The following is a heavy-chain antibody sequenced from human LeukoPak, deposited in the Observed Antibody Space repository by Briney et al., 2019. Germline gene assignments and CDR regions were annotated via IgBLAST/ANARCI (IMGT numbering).Heavy chain of an antibody. D-gene: IGHD3-10*01. CDR2: IKQDGSEK. Sequence: GGALRLSCAASGFTFRTYWTSWVRQALGKGLEWVANIKQDGSEKYYVDSVKGRFTISRDNAKNSLFLQMKSLRADDTAVYYCARDLTARPYGSGSFDFWGQGTLITVSS. V-gene: IGHV3-7*01. J-gene: IGHJ4*02. CDR3: ARDLTARPYGSGSFDF. CDR1: GFTFRTYW.